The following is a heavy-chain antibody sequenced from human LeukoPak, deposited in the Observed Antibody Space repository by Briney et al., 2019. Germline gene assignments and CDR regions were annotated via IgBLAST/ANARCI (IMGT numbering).Heavy chain of an antibody. CDR3: ARDLRYCSGGSCYSRWFDP. V-gene: IGHV4-61*02. J-gene: IGHJ5*02. CDR2: IYTSGST. CDR1: GGSISSGSYY. Sequence: PSQTLSLTCTVSGGSISSGSYYWSWIRQPAGKGLEWIGRIYTSGSTNYNPSPKSRVTISVDTYKNQFSLKLSSVTAADTAVYYCARDLRYCSGGSCYSRWFDPWGQGTLVTVSS. D-gene: IGHD2-15*01.